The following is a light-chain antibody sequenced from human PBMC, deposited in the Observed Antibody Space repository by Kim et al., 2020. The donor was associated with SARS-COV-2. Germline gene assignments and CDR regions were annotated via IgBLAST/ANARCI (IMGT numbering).Light chain of an antibody. CDR3: QVWDSSSDHRV. J-gene: IGLJ3*02. CDR1: NIGCKS. V-gene: IGLV3-21*04. CDR2: YDS. Sequence: SYELTQPPSVSVAPGKTARITCGGNNIGCKSVHWYQQKPGQAPVLVIYYDSDRPSGIPERFSGSNSGNTATLTISRVEAGDEADYYCQVWDSSSDHRVLAGGTKRTVL.